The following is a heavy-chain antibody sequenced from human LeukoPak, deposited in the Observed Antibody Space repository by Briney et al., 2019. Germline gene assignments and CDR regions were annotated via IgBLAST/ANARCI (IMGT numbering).Heavy chain of an antibody. CDR2: ISYDGSNK. CDR3: TKDKILTGPPYY. V-gene: IGHV3-30-3*01. CDR1: GFTFSSYA. Sequence: GRSLRLSCAASGFTFSSYAMHWVRQAPGKGLEWVAVISYDGSNKYYADSVKGRFTISRDNSKNTLYLQMNSLRAEDTAVYYCTKDKILTGPPYYWGQGTLVTVSS. D-gene: IGHD3-9*01. J-gene: IGHJ4*02.